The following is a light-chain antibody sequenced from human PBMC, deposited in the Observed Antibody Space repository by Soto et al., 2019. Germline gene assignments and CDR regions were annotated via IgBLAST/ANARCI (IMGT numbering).Light chain of an antibody. V-gene: IGLV2-14*03. Sequence: ALTQPASVSGSPGQSITISCTGTSSDVGYYDFVSWYQQHPGKAPKLLIFDVSNRPSGVSDRFSGSKSGNTASLTISGLQAEDEADYYCTSYTRSTTLVFGTGTKLTVL. CDR2: DVS. CDR1: SSDVGYYDF. J-gene: IGLJ1*01. CDR3: TSYTRSTTLV.